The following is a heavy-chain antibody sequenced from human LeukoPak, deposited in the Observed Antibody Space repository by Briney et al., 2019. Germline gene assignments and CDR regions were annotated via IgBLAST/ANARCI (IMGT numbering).Heavy chain of an antibody. CDR1: GFTFSSYA. D-gene: IGHD3-22*01. CDR2: ITGDGGST. J-gene: IGHJ4*02. V-gene: IGHV3-23*01. CDR3: TKASSGYYYFDY. Sequence: GGSLILSCAASGFTFSSYAMIWVRQAPGKGLEWVSAITGDGGSTYYADSVKGRFTISRDNSRNTLYLQMNSLRAEDTAVYYCTKASSGYYYFDYWGQGTLVTVPS.